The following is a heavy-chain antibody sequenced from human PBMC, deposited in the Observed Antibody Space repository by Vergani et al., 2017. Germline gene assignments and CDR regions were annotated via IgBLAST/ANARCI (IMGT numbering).Heavy chain of an antibody. J-gene: IGHJ3*02. CDR3: AITPGYLAREAFDI. V-gene: IGHV4-39*01. Sequence: QLQLQESGPGLVKPSETLSLTCTVSGGSISSSSYYWGWIRQPPGKGLEWIGSIYYSGSTYYNPSLKSRVTISVDTSKNQFPLKLSSVTTADTAVYYCAITPGYLAREAFDIWGQGTMVTVSS. D-gene: IGHD1-14*01. CDR2: IYYSGST. CDR1: GGSISSSSYY.